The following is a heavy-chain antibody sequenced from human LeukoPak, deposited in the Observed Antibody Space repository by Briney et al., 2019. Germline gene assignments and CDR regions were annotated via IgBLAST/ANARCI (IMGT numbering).Heavy chain of an antibody. J-gene: IGHJ4*02. Sequence: PGGSLRLSCAASGFTFSSYSMNWVRQAPGKGLEWVSSISSSSSYIYYADSVKGRFTISRDNAKNSLYLQMNSLRAEGTAVYYCARDTGVVVPAALFDYWGQGTLVTVSS. CDR2: ISSSSSYI. V-gene: IGHV3-21*01. CDR3: ARDTGVVVPAALFDY. CDR1: GFTFSSYS. D-gene: IGHD2-2*01.